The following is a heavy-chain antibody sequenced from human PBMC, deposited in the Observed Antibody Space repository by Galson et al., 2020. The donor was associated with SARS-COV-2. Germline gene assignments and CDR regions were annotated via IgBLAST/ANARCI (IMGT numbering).Heavy chain of an antibody. V-gene: IGHV3-11*01. D-gene: IGHD2-2*01. J-gene: IGHJ3*02. CDR1: GFTFSDYY. CDR2: ISSSGSTI. Sequence: NSGGSLRLSCAASGFTFSDYYISWIRQAPGKGLEWVSYISSSGSTIYYADSVKGRFTISRDNAKNSLYLQMNSLRAEDTAVYYCARGKAGQPDDAFDIWGQGTMVTVSS. CDR3: ARGKAGQPDDAFDI.